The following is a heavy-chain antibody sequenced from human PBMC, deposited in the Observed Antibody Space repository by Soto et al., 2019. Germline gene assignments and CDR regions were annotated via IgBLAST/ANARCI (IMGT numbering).Heavy chain of an antibody. CDR1: GGSISSYY. CDR2: IYYDGST. CDR3: ARDLTYGDHVNFDY. V-gene: IGHV4-59*12. Sequence: SETLSLTCTVSGGSISSYYWSWIRQPPGKGLEWIGYIYYDGSTNYNPSLKSRVTISVDTSKNQFSLELSSVTAADTAVYYCARDLTYGDHVNFDYWGQGTLVTVSS. J-gene: IGHJ4*02. D-gene: IGHD4-17*01.